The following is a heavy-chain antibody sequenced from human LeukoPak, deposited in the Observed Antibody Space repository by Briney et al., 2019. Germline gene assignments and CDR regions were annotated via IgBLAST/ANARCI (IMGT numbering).Heavy chain of an antibody. CDR1: GDSISSYS. CDR2: IHYSEST. D-gene: IGHD1-26*01. CDR3: ARGQGSGSSWAFDY. Sequence: SETLSLTCSVSGDSISSYSWSWIRQPPGEGLEWIGYIHYSESTTYNPSLKNRVTISADPSKHQLSLSLSSVTAADTAVYYCARGQGSGSSWAFDYWGQGTLVTVSS. V-gene: IGHV4-59*01. J-gene: IGHJ4*02.